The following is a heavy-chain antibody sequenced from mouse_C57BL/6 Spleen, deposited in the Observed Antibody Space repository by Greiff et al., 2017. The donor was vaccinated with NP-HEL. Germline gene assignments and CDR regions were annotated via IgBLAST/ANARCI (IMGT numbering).Heavy chain of an antibody. Sequence: VQGVESGPELVKPGASVKISCKASGYAFSSSRMNWVKQRPGKGLEWIGRIYPGDGDTNYNGKFKGKATLTADKSSSTAYMQLSSLTSEDSAVYFCARKTGLLNYFDYWGQGTTLTVSS. CDR1: GYAFSSSR. V-gene: IGHV1-82*01. J-gene: IGHJ2*01. CDR2: IYPGDGDT. CDR3: ARKTGLLNYFDY. D-gene: IGHD2-10*01.